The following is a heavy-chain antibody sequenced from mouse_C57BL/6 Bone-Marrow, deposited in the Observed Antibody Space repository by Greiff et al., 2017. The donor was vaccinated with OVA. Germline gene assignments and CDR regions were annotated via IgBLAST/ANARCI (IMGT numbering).Heavy chain of an antibody. CDR3: AREDYDSYYAMDY. CDR2: IDPSDSYT. Sequence: VQLQQPGAELVMPGASVKLSCKASGYTFTSYWMHWVKQRPGQGLEWIGEIDPSDSYTNYNQKFKGKSTLTVDNSSSTAYMQLSSLTSEDAAVYYCAREDYDSYYAMDYWGQGTSVTVSS. J-gene: IGHJ4*01. V-gene: IGHV1-69*01. CDR1: GYTFTSYW. D-gene: IGHD2-4*01.